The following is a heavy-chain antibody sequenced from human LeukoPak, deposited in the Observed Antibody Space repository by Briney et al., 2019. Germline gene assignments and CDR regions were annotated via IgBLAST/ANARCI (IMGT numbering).Heavy chain of an antibody. CDR3: ARVAGETGDY. D-gene: IGHD3-16*01. Sequence: SVKVSCKASGYTFTSYYMHWVRQAPGQGLEWMGGIIPIFGTANYAQKFQGRVTITADESTSTAYMELSSLRSEDTAVYYCARVAGETGDYWGQGTLVTVSS. V-gene: IGHV1-69*13. J-gene: IGHJ4*02. CDR2: IIPIFGTA. CDR1: GYTFTSYY.